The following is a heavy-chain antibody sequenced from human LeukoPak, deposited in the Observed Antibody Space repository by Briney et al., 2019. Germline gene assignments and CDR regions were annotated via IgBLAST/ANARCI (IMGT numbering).Heavy chain of an antibody. Sequence: ASVKVSCKASGYTFTGYYMYWVRHAPGQGLEWMGWINPNSGGTNYAQKFQGRVTMTRDTSISTAYMELSRLRSDDTAVYYCARKGIAAAPLDYWGQGTLVTVSS. CDR3: ARKGIAAAPLDY. CDR2: INPNSGGT. J-gene: IGHJ4*02. V-gene: IGHV1-2*02. D-gene: IGHD6-13*01. CDR1: GYTFTGYY.